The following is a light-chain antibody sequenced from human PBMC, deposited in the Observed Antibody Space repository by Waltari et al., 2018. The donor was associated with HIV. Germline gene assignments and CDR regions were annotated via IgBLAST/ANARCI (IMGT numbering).Light chain of an antibody. Sequence: VLSQPPSMSGAHGQRGKLPCSGKHSNISTNYVYWFQHGTDAAPNLLIFSNDRRPSGVPGRVSRSKSGTSAYLAISGLRPEDEADYYCATWDDNLNTYVFGPGTRLSVL. CDR3: ATWDDNLNTYV. CDR1: HSNISTNY. J-gene: IGLJ1*01. CDR2: SND. V-gene: IGLV1-47*01.